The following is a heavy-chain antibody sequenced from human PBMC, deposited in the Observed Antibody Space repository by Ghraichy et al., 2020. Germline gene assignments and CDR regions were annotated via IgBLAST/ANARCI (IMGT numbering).Heavy chain of an antibody. J-gene: IGHJ3*02. CDR3: ASGSSGWSGDAFDI. V-gene: IGHV3-11*06. D-gene: IGHD6-19*01. CDR1: GFTFSYYY. CDR2: ISSSSSYT. Sequence: GGSLRLSCAASGFTFSYYYMSWIRQAPGKGLEWVSYISSSSSYTNYADSVKGRFTISRDNAKNSLYLQMNSLRAEDTAVYYCASGSSGWSGDAFDIWGQGTMVTVSS.